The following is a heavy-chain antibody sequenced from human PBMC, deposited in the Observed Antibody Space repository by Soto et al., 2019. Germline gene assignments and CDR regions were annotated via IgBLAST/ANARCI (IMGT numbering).Heavy chain of an antibody. J-gene: IGHJ5*02. V-gene: IGHV4-30-2*01. Sequence: PXETLSLTCAISGCPITWGDYSWNWIRQPPGKGLEWIGYILHGGSTYYNPSLRSRVTISVDRSRTQFSLKMSSVTAADTAVYYCARGRVVVPAAVMFNCLDLWGQGALGTVSS. CDR3: ARGRVVVPAAVMFNCLDL. CDR2: ILHGGST. CDR1: GCPITWGDYS. D-gene: IGHD2-2*01.